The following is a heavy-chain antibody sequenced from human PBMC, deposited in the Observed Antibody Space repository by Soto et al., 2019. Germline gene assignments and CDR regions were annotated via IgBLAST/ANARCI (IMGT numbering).Heavy chain of an antibody. V-gene: IGHV4-30-2*01. Sequence: SETLSLTCAVSGGSISSGGYSWSWIRQPPGKGLEWIGYIYHSGSTYYNPSLKSRVTISVDRSKNQFSLKLSSVTAADTAVYYCARVCKVVVVVAATLLSYANWFDPWGQGTLVTVSS. J-gene: IGHJ5*02. CDR1: GGSISSGGYS. D-gene: IGHD2-15*01. CDR2: IYHSGST. CDR3: ARVCKVVVVVAATLLSYANWFDP.